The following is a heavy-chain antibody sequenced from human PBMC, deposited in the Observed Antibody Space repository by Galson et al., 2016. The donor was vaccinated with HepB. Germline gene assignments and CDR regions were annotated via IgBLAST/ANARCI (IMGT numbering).Heavy chain of an antibody. CDR3: AKEEGGWYGDWFYP. Sequence: SLRLSCAASGFTFSDYYMNWIRRAPVKGLEWLSYISSSGSTVYYADSVKGRFTISRDNAKNSLSLQMNSLRAEDTAVYYCAKEEGGWYGDWFYPWGQGTLVTVSS. CDR2: ISSSGSTV. D-gene: IGHD6-19*01. CDR1: GFTFSDYY. V-gene: IGHV3-11*01. J-gene: IGHJ5*02.